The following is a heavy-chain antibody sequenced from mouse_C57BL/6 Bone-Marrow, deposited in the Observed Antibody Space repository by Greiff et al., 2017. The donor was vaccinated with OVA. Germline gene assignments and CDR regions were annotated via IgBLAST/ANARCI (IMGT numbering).Heavy chain of an antibody. CDR2: IHPNSGST. CDR1: GYTFTSYW. Sequence: VKLQEPGAELVKPGASVKLSCKASGYTFTSYWMHWVKQRPGQGLEWIGMIHPNSGSTNYNEKFKSKATLTVDKSSSTAYMQLSSLTSEDSAVYYCARPLRQLRLPFAYWGQGTLVTVSA. D-gene: IGHD3-2*02. J-gene: IGHJ3*01. V-gene: IGHV1-64*01. CDR3: ARPLRQLRLPFAY.